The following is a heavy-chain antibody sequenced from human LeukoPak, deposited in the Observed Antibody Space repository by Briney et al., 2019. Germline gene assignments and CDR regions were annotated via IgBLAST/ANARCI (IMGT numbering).Heavy chain of an antibody. J-gene: IGHJ4*02. V-gene: IGHV3-66*01. CDR3: ARESTVVTPGVFEH. D-gene: IGHD4-23*01. CDR2: IYSDGST. CDR1: GFIVSANY. Sequence: PGGSLRLSCASSGFIVSANYLSWVRQAPGKGLEWLSVIYSDGSTYYADSVKGRFTISRDNSKNTLFLQMNSLRVEDTAIYYCARESTVVTPGVFEHWGQGTLVTVSS.